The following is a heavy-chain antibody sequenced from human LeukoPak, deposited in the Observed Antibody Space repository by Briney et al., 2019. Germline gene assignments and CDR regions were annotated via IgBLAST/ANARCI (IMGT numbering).Heavy chain of an antibody. CDR3: ARAPAAMVCFDY. V-gene: IGHV3-30-3*01. J-gene: IGHJ4*02. Sequence: PGGSLRLSCAASGLTFSSYAMHWVRQAPGKGLEWVAVISYDGSNKYYADSVKGRFTISRDNSKNTLYLQMNSLRAEDTAVYYCARAPAAMVCFDYWGQGTLVTVSS. CDR2: ISYDGSNK. CDR1: GLTFSSYA. D-gene: IGHD5-18*01.